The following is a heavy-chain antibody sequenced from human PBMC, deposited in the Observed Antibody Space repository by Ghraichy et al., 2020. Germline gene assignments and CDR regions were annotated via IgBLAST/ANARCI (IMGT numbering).Heavy chain of an antibody. J-gene: IGHJ4*02. CDR3: ARPLKPMYYYDSSGYPGGLDY. V-gene: IGHV1-18*04. D-gene: IGHD3-22*01. CDR1: GYTFTSYG. Sequence: ASVKVSCKASGYTFTSYGISWVRQAPGQGLEWMGWISAYNGNTNYAQKLQGRVTMTTDTSTSTAYMELRSLRSDDTAVYYCARPLKPMYYYDSSGYPGGLDYWGQGTLVTVSS. CDR2: ISAYNGNT.